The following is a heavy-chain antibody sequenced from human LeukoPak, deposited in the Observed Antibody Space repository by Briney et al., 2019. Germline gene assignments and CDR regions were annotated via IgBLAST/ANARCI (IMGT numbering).Heavy chain of an antibody. CDR2: FDPEDGET. CDR3: ATGGRWLQLLSFDY. V-gene: IGHV1-24*01. D-gene: IGHD5-24*01. CDR1: GYTLTELS. J-gene: IGHJ4*02. Sequence: GASVKVSCKVSGYTLTELSMHWVRQAPGKGLELMGGFDPEDGETIYAQKFQGRVTMTEDTSTDTAYMELSSLRSEDTAVYYCATGGRWLQLLSFDYWGQGTLVTVSS.